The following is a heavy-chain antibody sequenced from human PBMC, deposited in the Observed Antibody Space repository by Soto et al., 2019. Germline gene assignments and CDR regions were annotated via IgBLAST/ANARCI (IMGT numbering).Heavy chain of an antibody. CDR1: GGTFSSYA. CDR3: ARVGRSSSWYVPFDY. Sequence: ASVKVSCKASGGTFSSYAISWVRQAPGQGLEWMGGIIPIFGTANYAQKFQGRVTITADESTSTAYMELSSLRSEDTAVYYCARVGRSSSWYVPFDYWGQGTLVTVSS. V-gene: IGHV1-69*13. CDR2: IIPIFGTA. J-gene: IGHJ4*02. D-gene: IGHD6-13*01.